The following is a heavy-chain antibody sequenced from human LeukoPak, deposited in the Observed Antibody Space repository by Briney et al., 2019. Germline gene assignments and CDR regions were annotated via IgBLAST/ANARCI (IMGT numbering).Heavy chain of an antibody. Sequence: GRSLRLSCAASGFTFSSYAMHWVRQAPGKGLEWVAVISYDGSNKYYADSVKGRFTISRDNPKNTLYLQMNSLRAEDTAVYYCASEFGEFKDYWGQGTLVTVSS. CDR3: ASEFGEFKDY. D-gene: IGHD3-10*01. CDR2: ISYDGSNK. V-gene: IGHV3-30-3*01. J-gene: IGHJ4*02. CDR1: GFTFSSYA.